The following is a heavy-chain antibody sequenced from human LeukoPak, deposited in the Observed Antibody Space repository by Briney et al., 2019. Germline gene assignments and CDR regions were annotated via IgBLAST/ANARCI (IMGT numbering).Heavy chain of an antibody. Sequence: GGSLRLSCAASGFTFSSYWMSWVRQAPGKGLEWVANIKKDGSEKYYVDSVKGRFTISRDNAKKSLYLQMNSLRAEDAAVYYCARHLSGVTGYTYGRGIDYWGQGTLVTVSS. J-gene: IGHJ4*02. CDR1: GFTFSSYW. CDR2: IKKDGSEK. D-gene: IGHD5-18*01. V-gene: IGHV3-7*01. CDR3: ARHLSGVTGYTYGRGIDY.